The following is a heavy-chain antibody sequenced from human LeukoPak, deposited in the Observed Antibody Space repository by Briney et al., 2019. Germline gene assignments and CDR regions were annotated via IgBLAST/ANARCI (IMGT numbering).Heavy chain of an antibody. J-gene: IGHJ4*02. CDR2: ISSGNSYK. V-gene: IGHV3-21*01. D-gene: IGHD6-19*01. Sequence: PGGSLRLSCAASGFTFSDYSMKWVRQAPGKGLEWVSSISSGNSYKYYGDSMKGRFTISRDNAKNSLYLQMNSLRAEDTAVYFCSRGPTLIGVPGKWPLDSWGQGTLVIVSS. CDR3: SRGPTLIGVPGKWPLDS. CDR1: GFTFSDYS.